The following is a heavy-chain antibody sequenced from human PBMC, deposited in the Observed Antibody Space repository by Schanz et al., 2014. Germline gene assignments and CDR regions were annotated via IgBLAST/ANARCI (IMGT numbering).Heavy chain of an antibody. CDR1: GFTVSNSY. V-gene: IGHV3-53*01. D-gene: IGHD2-8*01. CDR2: MSGSGSTA. CDR3: ASRSVYAPT. Sequence: DVQLVDSGGGLVQPGGSLRLSCAASGFTVSNSYIHWVRQAPGKGLEWVSGMSGSGSTADYADSVKGRFTISRDKSKNTLYLEMNSLRAEDTAVYYCASRSVYAPTWGQGILVTVSS. J-gene: IGHJ5*02.